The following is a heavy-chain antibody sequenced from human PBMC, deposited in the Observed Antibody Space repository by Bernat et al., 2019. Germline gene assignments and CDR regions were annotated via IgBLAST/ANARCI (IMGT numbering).Heavy chain of an antibody. CDR2: IYWDDDK. CDR3: AHSNSGSYFGGIVVAPFDY. D-gene: IGHD1-26*01. J-gene: IGHJ4*02. V-gene: IGHV2-5*02. Sequence: QITLKESGPTLVKPTQTLTLTCTFSGFSLSTSGVGVGWIRQPPGKALEWLALIYWDDDKRYSPSLKSRLTITKDTSKNQVVLTMTNMDPVDTATYYCAHSNSGSYFGGIVVAPFDYWGQGTLVTVSS. CDR1: GFSLSTSGVG.